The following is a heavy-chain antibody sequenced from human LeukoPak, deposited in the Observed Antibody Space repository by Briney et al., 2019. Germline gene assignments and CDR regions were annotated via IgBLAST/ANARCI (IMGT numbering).Heavy chain of an antibody. V-gene: IGHV3-48*04. CDR2: ISSSGSTI. J-gene: IGHJ4*02. CDR3: AKDITTDYYDSSGYSNSFDY. CDR1: GFTFSSYA. D-gene: IGHD3-22*01. Sequence: GGSLRLSCAASGFTFSSYAMSWVRQAPGKGLEWVSYISSSGSTIYYADSVKGRFTISRDNAKNSLYLQMNSLRAEDTALYYCAKDITTDYYDSSGYSNSFDYWGQGTLVTVSS.